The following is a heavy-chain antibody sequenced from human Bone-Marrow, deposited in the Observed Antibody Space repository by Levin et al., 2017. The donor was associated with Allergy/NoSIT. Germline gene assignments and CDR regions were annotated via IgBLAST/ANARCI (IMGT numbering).Heavy chain of an antibody. CDR3: ARDVGIAAATTDY. D-gene: IGHD6-13*01. V-gene: IGHV1-69*13. J-gene: IGHJ4*02. Sequence: ASVKVSCKASGGTFSSYAISWVRQAPGQGLEWMGGIIPIFGTANYAQKFQGRVTITADESTSTAYMELSSLRSEDTAVYYCARDVGIAAATTDYWGQGTLVTVSS. CDR1: GGTFSSYA. CDR2: IIPIFGTA.